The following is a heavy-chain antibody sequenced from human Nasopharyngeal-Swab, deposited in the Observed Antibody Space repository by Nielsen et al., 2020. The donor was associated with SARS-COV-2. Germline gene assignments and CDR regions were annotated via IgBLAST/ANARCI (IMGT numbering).Heavy chain of an antibody. V-gene: IGHV3-30*18. CDR3: AKDSVTTSYYYYYMDV. Sequence: GGSLRLSCAASGFTFSSYGMHWVRQAPGKGLEWVAVIPYDGTYKKYADSVKGRFTISRDKSKNTLYLQINSLRGEDTAVYYCAKDSVTTSYYYYYMDVWGKGTTVTVSS. J-gene: IGHJ6*03. D-gene: IGHD4-11*01. CDR2: IPYDGTYK. CDR1: GFTFSSYG.